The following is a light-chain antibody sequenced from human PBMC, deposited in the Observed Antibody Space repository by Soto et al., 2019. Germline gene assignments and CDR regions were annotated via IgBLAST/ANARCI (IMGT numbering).Light chain of an antibody. V-gene: IGLV2-14*03. CDR3: TSFTSSSTWV. Sequence: QSVLTQPASVSGSPGQSITISCTGTRGQVGGYNYVSWFQQHPGKAPKLKIYEVSNRPSGVSNRFSGSKSGYTASLTISELQAEDEADYYCTSFTSSSTWVFGGGTKVTVL. J-gene: IGLJ3*02. CDR2: EVS. CDR1: RGQVGGYNY.